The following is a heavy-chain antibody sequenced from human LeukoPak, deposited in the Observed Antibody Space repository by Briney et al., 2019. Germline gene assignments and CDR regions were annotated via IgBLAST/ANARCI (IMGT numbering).Heavy chain of an antibody. Sequence: ASVKVSCKASGYAFTSYGISWVRQSPGQGLEWMGWISAYNGNTNYAQKLQGRVTMTTDTSTSTAYMELRSPRFDDTAVYYCARARLYYEKAFDIWGQGTMVTVSS. CDR3: ARARLYYEKAFDI. CDR1: GYAFTSYG. V-gene: IGHV1-18*01. J-gene: IGHJ3*02. CDR2: ISAYNGNT. D-gene: IGHD3-22*01.